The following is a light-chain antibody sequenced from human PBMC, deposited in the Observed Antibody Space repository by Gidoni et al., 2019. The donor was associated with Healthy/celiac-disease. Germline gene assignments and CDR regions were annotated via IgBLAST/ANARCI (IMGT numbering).Light chain of an antibody. V-gene: IGLV7-46*01. CDR2: DTS. Sequence: QALVSQEPSLTVSPGGTVTLTCGSSAGAVTSGHYPYWFQQKPGQAPRTLIYDTSKKHPWPPARLSGSLLGGKAALTLAGAQPEDVAEYYCLLSYSGARQGVFGGGTKLTVL. J-gene: IGLJ3*02. CDR1: AGAVTSGHY. CDR3: LLSYSGARQGV.